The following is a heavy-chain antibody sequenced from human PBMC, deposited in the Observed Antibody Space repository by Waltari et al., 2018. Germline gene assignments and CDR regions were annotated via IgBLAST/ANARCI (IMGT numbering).Heavy chain of an antibody. CDR2: ISWNSGSI. Sequence: EVQLVESGGGLVQPGRSLRLSCAASGFTFDDYAMHWVRQAPGKGLEWVSGISWNSGSIGDADSVKGRFTISRDNAKNSLYLQMNSLRAEDTALYYCAKGPNGVLIPNWFDPWGQGTLVTVSS. CDR3: AKGPNGVLIPNWFDP. V-gene: IGHV3-9*01. D-gene: IGHD3-3*01. J-gene: IGHJ5*02. CDR1: GFTFDDYA.